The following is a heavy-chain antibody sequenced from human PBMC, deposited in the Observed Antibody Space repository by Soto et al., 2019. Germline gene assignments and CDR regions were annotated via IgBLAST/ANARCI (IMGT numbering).Heavy chain of an antibody. J-gene: IGHJ5*02. CDR3: ARGIYSSSRWYNWFDP. Sequence: SETLSLTCAVYGGSFSGYYWSWIRQPPGKGLEWIGEINHSGSTNYNPSLKSRVTISVDTSKNQFSLKLSSVTAADTAVYYCARGIYSSSRWYNWFDPWGQGALVTVSS. CDR1: GGSFSGYY. V-gene: IGHV4-34*01. CDR2: INHSGST. D-gene: IGHD6-13*01.